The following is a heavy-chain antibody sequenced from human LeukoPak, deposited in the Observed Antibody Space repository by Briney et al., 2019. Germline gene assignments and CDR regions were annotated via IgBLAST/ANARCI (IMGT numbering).Heavy chain of an antibody. J-gene: IGHJ4*02. V-gene: IGHV4-59*08. CDR2: IYYSGST. CDR1: GGSISSYY. CDR3: ARHLSYGASYN. D-gene: IGHD3-16*01. Sequence: PSETLSLTCTVSGGSISSYYWSWIRQPPGKGLEWIGYIYYSGSTNYNPSLKGRVTISVDTSKNQFSLKLSSVTAADTAVYYCARHLSYGASYNWGQGTLVTVSS.